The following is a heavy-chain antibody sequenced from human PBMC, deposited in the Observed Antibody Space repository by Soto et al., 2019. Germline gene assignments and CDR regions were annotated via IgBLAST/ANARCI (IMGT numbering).Heavy chain of an antibody. Sequence: SVKVSCKASGGTFSSYAISWVRQAPGQGLEWMGGIIPIFGTANYAQKFQGRVTITADESTSTAYMELSSLRSEDTAVYYCARAGYYDYVWGSYRADAFDIWGQGTMVTVSS. CDR2: IIPIFGTA. D-gene: IGHD3-16*02. J-gene: IGHJ3*02. CDR1: GGTFSSYA. V-gene: IGHV1-69*13. CDR3: ARAGYYDYVWGSYRADAFDI.